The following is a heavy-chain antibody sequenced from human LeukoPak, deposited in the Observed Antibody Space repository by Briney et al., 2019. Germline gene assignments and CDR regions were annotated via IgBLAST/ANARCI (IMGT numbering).Heavy chain of an antibody. D-gene: IGHD3-10*01. V-gene: IGHV1-46*01. CDR1: GYTFTSYY. CDR3: ASDYGSVYNWFDP. Sequence: ASVKVSCKASGYTFTSYYMHWVRQAPGQGLEWMGIINPSGGSTSYAQKFQGRVTMTRHTSTSTVYMELSSLRSEDTAVYYCASDYGSVYNWFDPWGQGTLVTVSS. CDR2: INPSGGST. J-gene: IGHJ5*02.